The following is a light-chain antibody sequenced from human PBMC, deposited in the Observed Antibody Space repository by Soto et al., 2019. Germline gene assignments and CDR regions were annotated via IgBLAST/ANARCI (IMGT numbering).Light chain of an antibody. J-gene: IGLJ1*01. CDR1: NSDIGDWNY. CDR2: EVN. V-gene: IGLV2-14*01. CDR3: SAFSSCTPLFV. Sequence: QSALTQPASVSGSPGQSITISFTGANSDIGDWNYVSWYQQYPGKAHKVIIYEVNYRPSGVSYRFSGSKSGNTASLTRSGLQAEDEADDYCSAFSSCTPLFVFGGGTKVTVL.